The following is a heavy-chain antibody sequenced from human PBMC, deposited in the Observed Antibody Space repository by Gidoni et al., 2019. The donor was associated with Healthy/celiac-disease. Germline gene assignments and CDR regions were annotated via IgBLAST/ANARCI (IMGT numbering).Heavy chain of an antibody. Sequence: HVQLQESGPGLLKPSQTLSLPCTVSGGSISSGDYYWSWIRQPPGKGLEWIGYIYSSGSTYYNPSLKSRVTISVDTSKNQFSLKLSSVTAADTAVYYCARDSRATVTTEPDYWGQGTLVTVSS. D-gene: IGHD4-17*01. CDR2: IYSSGST. J-gene: IGHJ4*02. CDR3: ARDSRATVTTEPDY. V-gene: IGHV4-30-4*01. CDR1: GGSISSGDYY.